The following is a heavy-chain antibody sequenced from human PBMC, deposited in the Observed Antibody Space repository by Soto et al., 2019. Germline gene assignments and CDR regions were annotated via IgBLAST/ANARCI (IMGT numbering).Heavy chain of an antibody. CDR2: ISSTSSTI. CDR3: ATMVRGSGDAFDI. D-gene: IGHD3-10*01. Sequence: PGGSLILSCAASGFTFSSYSMNWVGQAPGKGLEWVSYISSTSSTIYYADSVKGRLTISRDNAENSLYLQMNSLRAEDTAVYYCATMVRGSGDAFDIWGQGTMVTVSS. V-gene: IGHV3-48*01. CDR1: GFTFSSYS. J-gene: IGHJ3*02.